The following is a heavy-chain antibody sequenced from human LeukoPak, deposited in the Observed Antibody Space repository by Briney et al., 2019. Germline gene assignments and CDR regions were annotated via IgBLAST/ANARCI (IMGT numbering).Heavy chain of an antibody. D-gene: IGHD4-23*01. CDR2: IYSGGST. CDR3: ARDRFYGGNSIDY. Sequence: PGGSLRLSCAASGVTVSSNYMSWVRQAPGKGLEWVSVIYSGGSTYYADSVKGRFTISRDNSKNTLYLQMNSLRAEDTAVYYCARDRFYGGNSIDYWGQGTLVTVSS. J-gene: IGHJ4*02. V-gene: IGHV3-66*01. CDR1: GVTVSSNY.